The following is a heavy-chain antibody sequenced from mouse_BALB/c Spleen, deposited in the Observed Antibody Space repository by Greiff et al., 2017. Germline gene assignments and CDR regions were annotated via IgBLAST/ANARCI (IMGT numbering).Heavy chain of an antibody. D-gene: IGHD4-1*01. CDR1: GFTFTDYY. Sequence: EVHLVESGGGLVQPGGSLRLSCATSGFTFTDYYMSWVRQPPGKALEWLGFIRNKANGYTTEYSASVKGRFTISRDNSQSILYLQMNTLRAEDSATYYCARDDALGRDYWGQGTTLTVSS. V-gene: IGHV7-3*02. J-gene: IGHJ2*01. CDR3: ARDDALGRDY. CDR2: IRNKANGYTT.